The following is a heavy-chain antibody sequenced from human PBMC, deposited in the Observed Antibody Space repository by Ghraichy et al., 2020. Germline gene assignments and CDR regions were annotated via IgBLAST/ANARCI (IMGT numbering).Heavy chain of an antibody. CDR1: GFTFSSYG. Sequence: LSLTCAASGFTFSSYGMHWVRQAPGKGLEWVAFIRYDGSNKYYADSVKGRFTISRDNSKNTLYLQMNSLRAEDTAVYYCAKPGVGATLGAFDIWGQGTMVTVSS. CDR3: AKPGVGATLGAFDI. V-gene: IGHV3-30*02. CDR2: IRYDGSNK. J-gene: IGHJ3*02. D-gene: IGHD1-26*01.